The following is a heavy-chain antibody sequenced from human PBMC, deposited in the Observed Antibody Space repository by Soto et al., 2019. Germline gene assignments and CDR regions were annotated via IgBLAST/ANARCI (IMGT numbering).Heavy chain of an antibody. Sequence: GGSLRLSCAASGFTFSTYAMSWVRQAPGKGLEWVSAISGTGGSTYYADSVKGRFTISRDNSKNALYLQMNSLRAEDTAVYYCAKNWDTTSSSSSHWGQGTLVTVSS. CDR1: GFTFSTYA. V-gene: IGHV3-23*01. CDR3: AKNWDTTSSSSSH. CDR2: ISGTGGST. J-gene: IGHJ4*02. D-gene: IGHD6-6*01.